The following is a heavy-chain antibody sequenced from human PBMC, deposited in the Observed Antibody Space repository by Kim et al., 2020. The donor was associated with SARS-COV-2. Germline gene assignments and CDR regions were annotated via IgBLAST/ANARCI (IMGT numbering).Heavy chain of an antibody. Sequence: ASVKVSCKASGYTFTGYYMHWVRQAPGQGLEWMGWINPNSGGTNYAQKFQGRVTMTRDTSISTAYMELSRLRSDDTAVYYCARSHYDSSGYWGGYYYGMDVWGQGTTVTVSS. CDR2: INPNSGGT. CDR3: ARSHYDSSGYWGGYYYGMDV. CDR1: GYTFTGYY. J-gene: IGHJ6*02. V-gene: IGHV1-2*02. D-gene: IGHD3-22*01.